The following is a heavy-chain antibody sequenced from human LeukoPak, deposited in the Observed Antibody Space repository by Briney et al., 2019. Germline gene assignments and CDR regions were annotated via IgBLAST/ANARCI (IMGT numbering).Heavy chain of an antibody. V-gene: IGHV4-4*07. J-gene: IGHJ4*02. CDR2: IYTSGST. D-gene: IGHD2-21*02. Sequence: SETPSLTCTVSGGSISSYYWSWIRQPAGKGLEWIGRIYTSGSTNYNPSLKSRVTMSVDTSKNQFSLKLSSVTAADTAVYYCARGGVYCGGDCCSGLSYWGQGTLVTVSS. CDR1: GGSISSYY. CDR3: ARGGVYCGGDCCSGLSY.